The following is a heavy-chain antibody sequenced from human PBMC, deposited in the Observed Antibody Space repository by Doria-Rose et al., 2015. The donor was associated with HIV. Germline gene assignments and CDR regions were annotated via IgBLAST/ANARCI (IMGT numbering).Heavy chain of an antibody. V-gene: IGHV3-7*01. CDR2: IMQDGSEK. CDR1: GFTFSSYW. J-gene: IGHJ4*02. Sequence: VQLVQSGGGLVQPGGSLRLSCAASGFTFSSYWMSWVRQAPGKGLEWVANIMQDGSEKYYVDSVKGRFTISRDNAKNSLYLQTNSLRAEDTAVYYCARGAYNWNYRAFLNYWGQGTLVTVSS. D-gene: IGHD1-7*01. CDR3: ARGAYNWNYRAFLNY.